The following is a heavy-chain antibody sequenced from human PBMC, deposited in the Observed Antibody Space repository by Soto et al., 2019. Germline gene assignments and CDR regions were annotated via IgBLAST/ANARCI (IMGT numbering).Heavy chain of an antibody. Sequence: AGSLRLSCAASGFTFSSYGMHWVRQAPGKGLEWVALIWFDGSDKCYTESVKGRFTISRDNSKSTLYLQMNSLRAEDTAVYYCARLYCSASSCYSVGAFDIRGQGTMVTVSS. D-gene: IGHD2-15*01. V-gene: IGHV3-33*01. CDR1: GFTFSSYG. CDR2: IWFDGSDK. J-gene: IGHJ3*02. CDR3: ARLYCSASSCYSVGAFDI.